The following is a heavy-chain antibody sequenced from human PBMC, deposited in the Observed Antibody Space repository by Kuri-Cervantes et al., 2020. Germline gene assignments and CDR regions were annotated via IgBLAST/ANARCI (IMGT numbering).Heavy chain of an antibody. J-gene: IGHJ6*02. Sequence: GGSLRLSCAASGFAISSYNMNWVRQAPGKGLEWVSHTGTTESSKYYADSVKGRFTISRDNSKNTLYLQMNSLRAEDTAVYYCARDVHYYGSGSPGGPGDYYYGMDVWGQGTTVTVSS. V-gene: IGHV3-48*01. CDR3: ARDVHYYGSGSPGGPGDYYYGMDV. CDR1: GFAISSYN. D-gene: IGHD3-10*01. CDR2: TGTTESSK.